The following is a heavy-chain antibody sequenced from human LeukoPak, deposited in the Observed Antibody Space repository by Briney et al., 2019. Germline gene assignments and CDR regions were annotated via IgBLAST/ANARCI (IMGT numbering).Heavy chain of an antibody. J-gene: IGHJ4*02. CDR1: GFTFSGHW. D-gene: IGHD7-27*01. CDR2: INGDGSAT. V-gene: IGHV3-74*01. Sequence: GGSLRLSCAASGFTFSGHWMYWLRQAPGKGLAWVSRINGDGSATNYADSMECRFTISRDNAKNIVYLQMNSLREDDTAIYYCARDINWGQVDYWGQGTLVTVSS. CDR3: ARDINWGQVDY.